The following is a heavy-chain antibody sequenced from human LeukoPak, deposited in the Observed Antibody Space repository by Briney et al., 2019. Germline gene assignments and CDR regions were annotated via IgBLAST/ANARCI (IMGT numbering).Heavy chain of an antibody. J-gene: IGHJ6*02. D-gene: IGHD2-15*01. CDR2: IYPGESGT. Sequence: GESLKISCKGSGYSLSRYWIGWVRQMPGKGLKWMRTIYPGESGTRFSTSFKGQAPSSADKSINPAYMQWSSLKAPDTAMYCARRGSAAHYYVIDLWGQGMPVIVS. CDR1: GYSLSRYW. V-gene: IGHV5-51*01. CDR3: ARRGSAAHYYVIDL.